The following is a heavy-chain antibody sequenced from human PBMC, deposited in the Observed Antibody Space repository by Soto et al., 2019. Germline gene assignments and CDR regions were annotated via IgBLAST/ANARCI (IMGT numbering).Heavy chain of an antibody. D-gene: IGHD2-8*01. CDR2: IYPGDSDT. V-gene: IGHV5-51*01. CDR1: GYSITSYW. Sequence: VEPLKISCKGAGYSITSYWIGWVRQMPGKGLGWVGIIYPGDSDTRYSPSFQGQVTISADKSISTAYLQWSSLKASDTAMYYCARHVSDDIVLMVYAPNYYGMDVWGQGTTVTVSS. CDR3: ARHVSDDIVLMVYAPNYYGMDV. J-gene: IGHJ6*02.